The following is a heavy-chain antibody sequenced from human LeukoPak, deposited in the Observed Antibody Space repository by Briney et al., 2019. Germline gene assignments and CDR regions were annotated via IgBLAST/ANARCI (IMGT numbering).Heavy chain of an antibody. CDR2: INPSGGST. Sequence: ASVKVSCKASGYTFTSYYMHWVRQAPGQGLEWMGIINPSGGSTSYAQKFQGRVTMTRDMSTSTVYMELSSLRSEDTAVYYCARASGPNYDILTGYGMDVWGQGTTVTVSS. D-gene: IGHD3-9*01. V-gene: IGHV1-46*01. J-gene: IGHJ6*02. CDR1: GYTFTSYY. CDR3: ARASGPNYDILTGYGMDV.